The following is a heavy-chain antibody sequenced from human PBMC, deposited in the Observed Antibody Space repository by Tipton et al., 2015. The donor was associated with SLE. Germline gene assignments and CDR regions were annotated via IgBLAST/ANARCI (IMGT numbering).Heavy chain of an antibody. J-gene: IGHJ6*02. D-gene: IGHD6-25*01. CDR1: GGSISSYH. CDR2: IYYSGST. Sequence: GLVKPSETLSLTCIVSGGSISSYHWSWIRQPPGKGLEWIGYIYYSGSTNYNPSLKSRVTISVDTSKNQFSLKLSSVTAADTAVYYCARDRGRDYSMDVWGRGTTVIVSS. V-gene: IGHV4-59*01. CDR3: ARDRGRDYSMDV.